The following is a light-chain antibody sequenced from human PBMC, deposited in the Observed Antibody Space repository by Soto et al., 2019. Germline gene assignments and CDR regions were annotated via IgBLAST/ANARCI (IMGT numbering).Light chain of an antibody. CDR1: QSVSSY. J-gene: IGKJ1*01. CDR3: QQRSNWPPT. Sequence: EIVMTQSPVILSVSPGERATLSCRASQSVSSYLAWYQQKPGQAPRLLIYDASNRATGIPARFSGSGSGTDFTLTISSLEPEDFAVYYCQQRSNWPPTFGQGTKVDIK. CDR2: DAS. V-gene: IGKV3-11*01.